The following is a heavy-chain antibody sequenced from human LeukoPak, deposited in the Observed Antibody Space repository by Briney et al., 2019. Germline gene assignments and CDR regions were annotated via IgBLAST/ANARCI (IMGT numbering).Heavy chain of an antibody. V-gene: IGHV4-34*01. CDR1: GGSLSGYY. CDR3: AIPRGTGTTRIYL. J-gene: IGHJ3*01. CDR2: INYSGNI. D-gene: IGHD1-7*01. Sequence: SETLSLTCAVYGGSLSGYYWSWIRQSPEKGLEWIAEINYSGNINYNPSLQSRLTISIDTSESQFSLVLRSVTVADTAVYYCAIPRGTGTTRIYLWGQGTMVTVSS.